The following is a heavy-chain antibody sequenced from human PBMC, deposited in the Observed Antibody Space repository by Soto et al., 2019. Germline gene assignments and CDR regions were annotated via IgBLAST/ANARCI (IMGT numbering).Heavy chain of an antibody. CDR1: GFTFSTYA. V-gene: IGHV3-30*04. CDR2: ISFDGRNK. Sequence: PGWSLRLSCAASGFTFSTYAMHWVRQAPGKGLEWVAVISFDGRNKYYADSVKGRFTISRDNSKNTLYLQLNSLRGEDTAVYYCARGLAVAGTIYYYYGMDVWGQGTTVTVSS. J-gene: IGHJ6*02. D-gene: IGHD6-19*01. CDR3: ARGLAVAGTIYYYYGMDV.